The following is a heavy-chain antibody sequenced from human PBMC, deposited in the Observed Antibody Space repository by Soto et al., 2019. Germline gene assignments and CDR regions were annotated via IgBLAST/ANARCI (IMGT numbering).Heavy chain of an antibody. Sequence: ASVKVSCKASGYTFTSYGISWVRQAPGQGLEWMGWISAYNGNTNYAQKLQGRVTMTTDTSTSTAYMELRSLRSDDTAVYYCARDGRDNWNYPTRGMDVWGQGTTVTVSS. D-gene: IGHD1-7*01. V-gene: IGHV1-18*01. CDR2: ISAYNGNT. CDR3: ARDGRDNWNYPTRGMDV. CDR1: GYTFTSYG. J-gene: IGHJ6*02.